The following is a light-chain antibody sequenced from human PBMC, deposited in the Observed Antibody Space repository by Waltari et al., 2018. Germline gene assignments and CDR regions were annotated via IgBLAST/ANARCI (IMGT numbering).Light chain of an antibody. CDR2: GVS. CDR3: QQSYSSPYT. Sequence: DIHMTQSPSSLSASVGDRVTITCRASPNIIPYLNWYQHKPGRAPEVLIYGVSSVYSGVPSRFSGSGSGTDFTLTITSLQPEDFGIYYCQQSYSSPYTVGQGTKLEIK. CDR1: PNIIPY. V-gene: IGKV1-39*01. J-gene: IGKJ2*01.